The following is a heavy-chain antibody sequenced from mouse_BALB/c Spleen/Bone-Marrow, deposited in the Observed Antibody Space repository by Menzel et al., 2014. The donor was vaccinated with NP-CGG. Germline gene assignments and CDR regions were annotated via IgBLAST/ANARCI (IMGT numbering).Heavy chain of an antibody. V-gene: IGHV14-3*02. CDR1: GFNIKDTY. CDR2: IGPANGNT. Sequence: VQLQQPGAELVKPGASVKLSCTASGFNIKDTYMHWVKQRPEQGLEWIGRIGPANGNTKYDPKFQGKATITADTSSNTAYLQLSSLTSEDTAVYYCARYYYGNSYFDYWGQGTTLTVSS. J-gene: IGHJ2*01. CDR3: ARYYYGNSYFDY. D-gene: IGHD1-1*01.